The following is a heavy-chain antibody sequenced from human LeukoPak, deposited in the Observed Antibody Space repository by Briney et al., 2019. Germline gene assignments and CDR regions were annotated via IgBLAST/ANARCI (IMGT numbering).Heavy chain of an antibody. V-gene: IGHV1-8*03. CDR3: ASLYYGSGSTDY. Sequence: GASVKVSCKASGYTFTSYDINWVRQATGQGLEWMGWMNPNSGNTGYAQKFQGRVTITRNTSISTAYMELSRLRSDDTAVYYCASLYYGSGSTDYWGQGTLVTVSS. J-gene: IGHJ4*02. CDR2: MNPNSGNT. CDR1: GYTFTSYD. D-gene: IGHD3-10*01.